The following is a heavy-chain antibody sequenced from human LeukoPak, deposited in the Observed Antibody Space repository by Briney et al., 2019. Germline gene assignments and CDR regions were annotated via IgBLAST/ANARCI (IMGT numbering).Heavy chain of an antibody. CDR2: IYYTGST. J-gene: IGHJ1*01. CDR1: GGSFSGYY. V-gene: IGHV4-59*01. Sequence: SETLSLTCAVYGGSFSGYYWIWIRQPPGAGPEWIGYIYYTGSTNYNPSLKRRVAISLDSSTNQFSLNLTSLTPADTAVYYCVRHYYDSGTAKGYFQHWGQGTLVTVSS. CDR3: VRHYYDSGTAKGYFQH. D-gene: IGHD3-10*01.